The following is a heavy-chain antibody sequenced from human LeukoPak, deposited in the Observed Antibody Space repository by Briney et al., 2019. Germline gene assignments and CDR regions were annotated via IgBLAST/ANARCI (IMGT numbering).Heavy chain of an antibody. D-gene: IGHD3-10*01. J-gene: IGHJ4*02. V-gene: IGHV1-2*02. Sequence: ASVKVSCKALGYSFRDHHVIWVRQAPGQGLEWMGWIHPGTGDTKFGQDFQGRLTMTWDTSITTAYMDLIELTSDDAAVYYCSSHYGPGPVWGQGTLVTASS. CDR1: GYSFRDHH. CDR3: SSHYGPGPV. CDR2: IHPGTGDT.